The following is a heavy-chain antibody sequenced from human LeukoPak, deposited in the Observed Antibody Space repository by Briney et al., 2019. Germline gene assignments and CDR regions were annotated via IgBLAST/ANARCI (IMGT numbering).Heavy chain of an antibody. CDR2: ISIGGKT. D-gene: IGHD2-15*01. Sequence: GGSLTLSCAASGITVSSNYTSWARHPPGEGMEWVLVISIGGKTLYADSGKGRFTLSKDTSKTTFYLQMNSLRAEDTVVYYCTREYCSGGRCYGYFDLWGRGALVTVSS. J-gene: IGHJ2*01. CDR1: GITVSSNY. CDR3: TREYCSGGRCYGYFDL. V-gene: IGHV3-66*01.